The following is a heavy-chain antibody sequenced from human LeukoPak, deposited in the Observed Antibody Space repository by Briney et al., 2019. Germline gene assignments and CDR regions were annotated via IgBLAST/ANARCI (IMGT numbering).Heavy chain of an antibody. CDR3: AKWAAVAGFDY. CDR1: GFTFSSYG. CDR2: ISYDGSNK. J-gene: IGHJ4*02. V-gene: IGHV3-30*18. D-gene: IGHD6-19*01. Sequence: PGRSLRLSCAASGFTFSSYGMHWVRQAPGKGLEWVAVISYDGSNKYYADSVKGRFTISRDNSKNTLYLQMNSLRAEDTAVYYCAKWAAVAGFDYWGQGTLVTVSS.